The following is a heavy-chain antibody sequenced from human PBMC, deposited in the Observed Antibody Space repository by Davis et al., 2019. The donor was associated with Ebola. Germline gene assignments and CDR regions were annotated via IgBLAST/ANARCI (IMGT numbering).Heavy chain of an antibody. CDR1: GFTFSNYA. D-gene: IGHD1-1*01. Sequence: PGGSLRLSCAASGFTFSNYAMSWVRQAPGQGLEWVSAISGSGSSTYYADSVKGRFTISRDNSKNALYLQVNSLRAEDTALYYCAKSAGTPGWFGPWGQGTLVTVSS. CDR2: ISGSGSST. V-gene: IGHV3-23*01. J-gene: IGHJ5*02. CDR3: AKSAGTPGWFGP.